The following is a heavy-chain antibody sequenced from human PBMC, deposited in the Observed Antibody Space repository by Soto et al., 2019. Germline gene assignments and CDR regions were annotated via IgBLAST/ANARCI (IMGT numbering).Heavy chain of an antibody. CDR2: IKEDGSDK. Sequence: EVQLVESGGDLVQPGGSLRLSCVASGFTFNTYWMSWVRQAPGKGLEWVANIKEDGSDKYYVDSVKGRFTISRDNAKNLLYLQMNSLGAGYTAMYYCARFTRGSSGDYWGQGTLVTVSS. J-gene: IGHJ4*02. CDR3: ARFTRGSSGDY. V-gene: IGHV3-7*01. CDR1: GFTFNTYW. D-gene: IGHD6-25*01.